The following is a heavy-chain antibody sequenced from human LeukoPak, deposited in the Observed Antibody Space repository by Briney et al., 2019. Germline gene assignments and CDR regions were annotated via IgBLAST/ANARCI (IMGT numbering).Heavy chain of an antibody. D-gene: IGHD3-16*01. CDR3: AGDLGGGDY. Sequence: GGSLRLSCAASGFIFSTHSMNWVRQAPGKGLEWVSSIYSSSYTYYADSVKGRFTISRDNAKKSLYLQMNSLRAEDTAVYYCAGDLGGGDYWGQGTLVTVSS. CDR1: GFIFSTHS. J-gene: IGHJ4*02. V-gene: IGHV3-21*01. CDR2: IYSSSYT.